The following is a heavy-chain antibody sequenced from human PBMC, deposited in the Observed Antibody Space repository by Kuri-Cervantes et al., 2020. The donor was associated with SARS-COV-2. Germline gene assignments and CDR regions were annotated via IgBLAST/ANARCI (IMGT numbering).Heavy chain of an antibody. V-gene: IGHV4-59*11. Sequence: GSLRLSCTVSGGSISSHYWSWIRQPPGKGLEWIGYIYYSGSTNYNPSLKSRVTISVDTSKNQFSLKLSSVTAADTAVYYCAREPLFSVVGATYYYYYYMDVWGKGTTVTVSS. CDR3: AREPLFSVVGATYYYYYYMDV. D-gene: IGHD1-26*01. CDR2: IYYSGST. J-gene: IGHJ6*03. CDR1: GGSISSHY.